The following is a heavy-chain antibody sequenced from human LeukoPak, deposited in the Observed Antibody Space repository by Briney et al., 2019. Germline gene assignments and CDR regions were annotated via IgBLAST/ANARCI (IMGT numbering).Heavy chain of an antibody. J-gene: IGHJ1*01. D-gene: IGHD3-22*01. Sequence: PSETLSLTCTVSGGSISSYYWSWIRQPPGRGLEWIGYIYYSGRTSYNPSLKSRVTISVDTSKNQFSLRLSSVTAADTAVYYCARLKYYYDSSGYRAEYFQHWGQGTLVAASS. CDR3: ARLKYYYDSSGYRAEYFQH. CDR2: IYYSGRT. V-gene: IGHV4-59*01. CDR1: GGSISSYY.